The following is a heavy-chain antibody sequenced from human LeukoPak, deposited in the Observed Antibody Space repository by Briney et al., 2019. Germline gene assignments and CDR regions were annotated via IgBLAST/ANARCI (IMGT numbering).Heavy chain of an antibody. J-gene: IGHJ4*02. CDR1: GGSISSYY. Sequence: PSETLSLTCTVPGGSISSYYWSWIRQPAGKGLEWIGRIYTSGSTNYNPSLKSRVTMSVDTSKNQFSLKLSSVTAADTAVYYCAREENYDFWSGYFDYWGQGTLVTVSS. D-gene: IGHD3-3*01. CDR3: AREENYDFWSGYFDY. CDR2: IYTSGST. V-gene: IGHV4-4*07.